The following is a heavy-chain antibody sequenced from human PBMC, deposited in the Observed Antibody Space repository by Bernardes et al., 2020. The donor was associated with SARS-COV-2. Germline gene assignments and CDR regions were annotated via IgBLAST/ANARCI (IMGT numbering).Heavy chain of an antibody. CDR2: ISSSSSTI. CDR3: ARDLWPTRGGYYYYGMDV. J-gene: IGHJ6*02. V-gene: IGHV3-48*01. D-gene: IGHD2-15*01. CDR1: GFTFSSYS. Sequence: GGSLRLSCAASGFTFSSYSMNWVRQAPGKGLEWVSYISSSSSTIYYADSVKGRFTISRDNAKNSLYLQMNSLRAEDTAVYYCARDLWPTRGGYYYYGMDVWGQGTTVTVSS.